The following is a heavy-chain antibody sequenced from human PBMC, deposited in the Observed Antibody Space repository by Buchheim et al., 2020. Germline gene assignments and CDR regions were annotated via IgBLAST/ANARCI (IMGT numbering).Heavy chain of an antibody. D-gene: IGHD5-12*01. Sequence: QVQLVQSGAEVKKPGASVKIPCKTSGYTFTSYYIHWVRQAPGQGLEWMGLINPTDDYIEYAQKLQGRVTMTTDTSASTVYMELTGLRFEDTAVYYCARDEVAGEGVHDFDYWGQGTL. J-gene: IGHJ4*02. V-gene: IGHV1-46*04. CDR1: GYTFTSYY. CDR3: ARDEVAGEGVHDFDY. CDR2: INPTDDYI.